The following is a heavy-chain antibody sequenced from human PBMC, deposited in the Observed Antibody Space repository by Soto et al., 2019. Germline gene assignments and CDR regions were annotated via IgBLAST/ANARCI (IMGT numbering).Heavy chain of an antibody. CDR2: IIPILGIA. CDR3: ARGGGDYEAAGGGY. D-gene: IGHD4-17*01. J-gene: IGHJ4*02. V-gene: IGHV1-69*02. Sequence: QVQLVQSGAEVKKPGSSVKVSCKASGGTFSSYTISWVRQAPGQGLEWMGRIIPILGIANYAQKFQGRVTITADKSTSTAYRGLSSLRSEDTAVYYCARGGGDYEAAGGGYWGQGTLVTVSS. CDR1: GGTFSSYT.